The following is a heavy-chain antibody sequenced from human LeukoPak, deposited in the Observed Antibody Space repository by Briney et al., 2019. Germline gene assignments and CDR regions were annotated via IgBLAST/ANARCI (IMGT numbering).Heavy chain of an antibody. Sequence: GGSLRLSCAASGFTFSSYGMHWVRQAPGKGLEWVAFIRYDGSNEDYADSVKGRFTISRDDSKNTLYLQMSSLRAEDTAVYYCAKRHRYSYGHIIDYWGQGTLVTVSS. CDR2: IRYDGSNE. CDR1: GFTFSSYG. V-gene: IGHV3-30*02. J-gene: IGHJ4*02. CDR3: AKRHRYSYGHIIDY. D-gene: IGHD5-18*01.